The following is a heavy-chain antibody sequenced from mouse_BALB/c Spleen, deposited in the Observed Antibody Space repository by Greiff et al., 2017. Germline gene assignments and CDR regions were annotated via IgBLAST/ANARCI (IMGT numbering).Heavy chain of an antibody. CDR3: AKTGTGGNAMDY. V-gene: IGHV2-6-2*01. CDR1: GFSLTSYG. J-gene: IGHJ4*01. D-gene: IGHD4-1*01. Sequence: VMLVESGPDLVAPSQSLSITCTVSGFSLTSYGVHWVRQPPGKGLEWLVVIWSDGSTTYNSALKSRLSISKDNSKSQVFLKMNSLQTDDTAMDYCAKTGTGGNAMDYWGQGTSVTVSS. CDR2: IWSDGST.